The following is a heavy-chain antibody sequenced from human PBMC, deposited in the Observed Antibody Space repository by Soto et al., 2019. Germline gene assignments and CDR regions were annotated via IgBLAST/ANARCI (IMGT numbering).Heavy chain of an antibody. Sequence: GGSLRLSCAASGSTFSSYWMHWVRQAPGKGLVWVSRINSDGRSTSYADSVKGRFTISRDNAKNMLYLQMNILRAEDMAVYYFTRPTPLDILTGYSPIRYYYYGMDVWGQGTTVTVSS. CDR2: INSDGRST. J-gene: IGHJ6*02. CDR3: TRPTPLDILTGYSPIRYYYYGMDV. CDR1: GSTFSSYW. D-gene: IGHD3-9*01. V-gene: IGHV3-74*01.